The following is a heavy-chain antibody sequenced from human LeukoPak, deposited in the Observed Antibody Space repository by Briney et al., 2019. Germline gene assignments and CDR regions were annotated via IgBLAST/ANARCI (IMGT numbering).Heavy chain of an antibody. J-gene: IGHJ4*02. V-gene: IGHV3-33*01. Sequence: GGSLRLSCAASGFTFNTYVMHWVRQAQGKGLEWVALIWYDGSNENYADSVKGRFTISRDNSRNTLYLQMNSLRGEDTAVYYCARGGLTIAEATTSWYLDYWGQGTLVTVSS. CDR2: IWYDGSNE. D-gene: IGHD1-26*01. CDR1: GFTFNTYV. CDR3: ARGGLTIAEATTSWYLDY.